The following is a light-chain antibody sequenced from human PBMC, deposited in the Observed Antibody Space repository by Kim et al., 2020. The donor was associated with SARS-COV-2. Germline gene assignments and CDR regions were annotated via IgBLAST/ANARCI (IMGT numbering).Light chain of an antibody. CDR1: KLGDKY. CDR2: QDS. CDR3: QAWDSSTWV. J-gene: IGLJ3*02. V-gene: IGLV3-1*01. Sequence: ASPGQTASITCSGDKLGDKYACWYQQKPGQSPVLVIYQDSKRPSGIPERFSGSNSGNTATLTISGTQAMDEADYYCQAWDSSTWVFGGGTKLTVL.